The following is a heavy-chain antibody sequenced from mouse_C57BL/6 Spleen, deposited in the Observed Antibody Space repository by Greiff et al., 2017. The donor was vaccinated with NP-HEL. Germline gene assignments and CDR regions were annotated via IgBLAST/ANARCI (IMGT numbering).Heavy chain of an antibody. V-gene: IGHV5-6*01. D-gene: IGHD1-1*02. CDR1: GFTFSSYG. Sequence: EVQVVESGGDLVKPGGSLKLSCAASGFTFSSYGMSWVRQTPDKRLEWVATISSGGSYTYYPDSVKGRFTISRDNAKNTLYLQMSRLKSEDTAMYYCARQGGSYAMDYWGQGTSVTVSS. J-gene: IGHJ4*01. CDR2: ISSGGSYT. CDR3: ARQGGSYAMDY.